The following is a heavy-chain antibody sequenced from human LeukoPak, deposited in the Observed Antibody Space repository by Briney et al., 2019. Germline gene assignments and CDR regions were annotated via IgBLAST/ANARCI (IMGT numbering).Heavy chain of an antibody. CDR1: GVSFSWTW. CDR3: ATDGSYGLTY. D-gene: IGHD3-16*01. V-gene: IGHV3-74*01. Sequence: GGSLRLSCAASGVSFSWTWMHWVRQAPGEGLVWVSHINSDGTTTSFADSVRGRFTISRDNTQGMVYLQMNSLRAEDTAVYYCATDGSYGLTYWGQGTLVAVSS. J-gene: IGHJ4*02. CDR2: INSDGTTT.